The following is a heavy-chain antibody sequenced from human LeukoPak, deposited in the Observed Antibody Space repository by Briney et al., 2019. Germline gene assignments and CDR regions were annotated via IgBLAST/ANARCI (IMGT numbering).Heavy chain of an antibody. J-gene: IGHJ4*02. CDR3: ARDIGLAH. CDR2: VHSNGDT. CDR1: GASIRAYF. Sequence: SETLSLTCTVSGASIRAYFWSWFRQPAGKGLEWIGRVHSNGDTYYNPSLESRVTVSMDTSKNQFALNLTSLTAADTAVYYCARDIGLAHWGQGTLVTVSS. V-gene: IGHV4-4*07. D-gene: IGHD3-16*02.